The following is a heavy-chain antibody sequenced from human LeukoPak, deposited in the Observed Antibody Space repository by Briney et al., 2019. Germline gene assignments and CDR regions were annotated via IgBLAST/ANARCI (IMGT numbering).Heavy chain of an antibody. Sequence: ASVKVSCKASGGTFSSYAISWVRQAPGQGLEWMGRIIPILGIANYAQKFQGRVTITADKSTSTAYMELSSLRSEDTAVYYCARDGYSGSPRYGIRFDAFDIWGQGTMVTVSS. J-gene: IGHJ3*02. CDR1: GGTFSSYA. V-gene: IGHV1-69*04. CDR2: IIPILGIA. D-gene: IGHD1-26*01. CDR3: ARDGYSGSPRYGIRFDAFDI.